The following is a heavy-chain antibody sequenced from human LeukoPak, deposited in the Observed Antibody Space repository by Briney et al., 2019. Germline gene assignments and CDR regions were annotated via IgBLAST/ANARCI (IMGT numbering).Heavy chain of an antibody. CDR2: IKTDGTTT. J-gene: IGHJ4*02. V-gene: IGHV3-74*03. CDR1: GFTFSSYW. Sequence: PGGSLRLSCAASGFTFSSYWMHWVRQAPGKGPVWVSLIKTDGTTTTYADFVKGRFTISRDDARNTLFLEMNSLRAEDTAVYYCARDGSGTSPFDHWGQGTLVTVSS. D-gene: IGHD1-26*01. CDR3: ARDGSGTSPFDH.